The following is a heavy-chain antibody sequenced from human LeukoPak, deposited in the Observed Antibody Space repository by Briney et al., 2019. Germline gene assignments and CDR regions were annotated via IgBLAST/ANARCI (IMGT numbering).Heavy chain of an antibody. J-gene: IGHJ4*02. Sequence: ASVKVSCKASGYTFTSYGISWVRQAPGQGLEWMGWISAYNGNTNYAQKLQGRVTMTTDTSTSTAYMEQRSLRSDDTAVYYCARDSYVVATLRHFDYWGQGTLVTVSS. CDR2: ISAYNGNT. CDR1: GYTFTSYG. CDR3: ARDSYVVATLRHFDY. D-gene: IGHD5-12*01. V-gene: IGHV1-18*01.